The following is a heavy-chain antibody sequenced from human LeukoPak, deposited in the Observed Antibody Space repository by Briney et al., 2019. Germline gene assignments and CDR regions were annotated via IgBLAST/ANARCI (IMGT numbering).Heavy chain of an antibody. J-gene: IGHJ6*03. V-gene: IGHV3-53*01. CDR2: IYSGGST. Sequence: GGSLRLSCAASGFTVSSNYMSWVRQAPGKGLEWVSDIYSGGSTYYADSVKGRFTISRDNSKNTLYLQMNSLRAEDTAVYYCARVARITGTIYYYYYYMDVWGKGTTVTVSS. CDR3: ARVARITGTIYYYYYYMDV. CDR1: GFTVSSNY. D-gene: IGHD1-7*01.